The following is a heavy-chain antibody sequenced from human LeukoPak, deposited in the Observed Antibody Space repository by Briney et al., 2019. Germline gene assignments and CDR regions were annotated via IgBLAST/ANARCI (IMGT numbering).Heavy chain of an antibody. V-gene: IGHV1-69*04. CDR1: GGTFSSYA. J-gene: IGHJ4*02. Sequence: SLKVSCKASGGTFSSYAISWVRQAPGQGLEWMGRIITYYGIANYAKKFHGRVTITADKSTSTAYMELSSLRSEDTAVYYCAVGGYSGYDPSMDYWGQGALGT. CDR3: AVGGYSGYDPSMDY. CDR2: IITYYGIA. D-gene: IGHD5-12*01.